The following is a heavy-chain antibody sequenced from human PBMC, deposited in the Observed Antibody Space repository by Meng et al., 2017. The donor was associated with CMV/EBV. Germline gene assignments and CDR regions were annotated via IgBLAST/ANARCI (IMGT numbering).Heavy chain of an antibody. V-gene: IGHV1-2*02. CDR3: VRDEASEGWMGYGMDV. J-gene: IGHJ6*02. CDR2: TNPKRGDS. CDR1: GYRFTGYY. Sequence: ASVKVSCKASGYRFTGYYVHWVRQAPGQGPEWMGWTNPKRGDSQFAQNFQGRVSMTRDTSISTASMELSRLRSDDTAVFYCVRDEASEGWMGYGMDVWGQGTTVTVSS. D-gene: IGHD2-2*03.